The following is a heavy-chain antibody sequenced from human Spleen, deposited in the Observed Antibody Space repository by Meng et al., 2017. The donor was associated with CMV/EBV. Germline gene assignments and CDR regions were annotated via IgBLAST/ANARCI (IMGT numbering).Heavy chain of an antibody. Sequence: SETLSLTCTVSGGSVSSGDYYWSWIRQPPGKGLEWIGYIYYSVSTNYNPSLKSRVTISVDTSKNQFSLKLTSVTAADTAVYYCARSRSMYYYYGMGVWGQGTTVTVSS. J-gene: IGHJ6*02. CDR1: GGSVSSGDYY. CDR2: IYYSVST. CDR3: ARSRSMYYYYGMGV. V-gene: IGHV4-61*08.